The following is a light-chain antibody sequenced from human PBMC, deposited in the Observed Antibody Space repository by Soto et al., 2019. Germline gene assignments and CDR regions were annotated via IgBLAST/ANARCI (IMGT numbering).Light chain of an antibody. CDR2: GAS. V-gene: IGKV3-15*01. J-gene: IGKJ4*01. CDR3: QQYNNWPLA. Sequence: EIVMTQSPATLSVSLGERATLSCRASQSVSNNLAWYQQKPGQAPRLLIYGASTRATGIPARFSGSGSGTEFTLTISGLQSEDFAVYYCQQYNNWPLAFGGGTKVDNK. CDR1: QSVSNN.